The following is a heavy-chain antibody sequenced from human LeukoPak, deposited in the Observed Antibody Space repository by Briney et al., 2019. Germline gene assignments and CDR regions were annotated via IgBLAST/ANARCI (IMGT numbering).Heavy chain of an antibody. CDR3: ARDMGATIILSAFDT. V-gene: IGHV3-30-3*01. J-gene: IGHJ3*02. Sequence: SGGSLRLSCAASGFTFSSYAMHWVRQAPGKGLEGVAVISYDGGNKYYADSVKGRFTISRDNSKNPLYLQMNSLRAEDTAVYYCARDMGATIILSAFDTWGRGTMVTVSS. CDR2: ISYDGGNK. D-gene: IGHD5-24*01. CDR1: GFTFSSYA.